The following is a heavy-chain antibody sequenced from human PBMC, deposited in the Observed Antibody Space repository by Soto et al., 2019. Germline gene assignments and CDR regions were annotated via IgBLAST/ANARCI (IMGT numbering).Heavy chain of an antibody. J-gene: IGHJ5*01. CDR2: INAGNGNT. V-gene: IGHV1-3*01. CDR3: GRGSRLNWFDS. D-gene: IGHD3-10*01. CDR1: GYTFTNYA. Sequence: ASVVSCKASGYTFTNYAMHWVRQAPGQRLEWMGWINAGNGNTKYSQKFQGRVTITRDTSASTAYMELSSLRSEDTAVYYCGRGSRLNWFDSWGQGTLVTVSS.